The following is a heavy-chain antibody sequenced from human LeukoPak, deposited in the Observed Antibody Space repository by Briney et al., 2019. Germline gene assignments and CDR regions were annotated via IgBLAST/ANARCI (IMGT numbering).Heavy chain of an antibody. J-gene: IGHJ4*02. D-gene: IGHD6-6*01. Sequence: PGGSLRLSCAASGFTFSDYYMSWIRQAPGKGLERVSYISSSGSTIYYADSVKGRFTISRDNAKNSLYLQMDSLRAEDTAVYYCARDLHSSSLVFDYWGQGTLVTVSS. CDR3: ARDLHSSSLVFDY. CDR1: GFTFSDYY. CDR2: ISSSGSTI. V-gene: IGHV3-11*01.